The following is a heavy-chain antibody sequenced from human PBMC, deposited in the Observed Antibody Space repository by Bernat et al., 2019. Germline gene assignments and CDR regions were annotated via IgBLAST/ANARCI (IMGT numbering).Heavy chain of an antibody. CDR1: GFTVRSNY. CDR2: IYSGGGT. Sequence: EVQLVESGGGLVQPGGSLRLSCAASGFTVRSNYMSWVRQAPGKGLAWVSVIYSGGGTNYADYVKDRFTSSRDNSKNTLCLQMNSLRAEDTAVYYCARDWGIVGATPRVFDWGQGTLVTVSS. V-gene: IGHV3-66*01. J-gene: IGHJ4*02. CDR3: ARDWGIVGATPRVFD. D-gene: IGHD1-26*01.